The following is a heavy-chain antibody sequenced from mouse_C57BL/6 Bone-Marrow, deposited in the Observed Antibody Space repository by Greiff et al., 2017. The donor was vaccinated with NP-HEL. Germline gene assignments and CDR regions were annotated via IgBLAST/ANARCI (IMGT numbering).Heavy chain of an antibody. Sequence: VQLQQSGAELVRPGTSVKVSCKASGYAFTNYLIEWVKQRPGQGLEWIGVINPGSGGTNYNEKFKGKATLTADKSSSTAYMQLSSLTSEDSAVYFCARDGSSENYAMDYWGQGTSVTVSS. D-gene: IGHD1-1*01. CDR3: ARDGSSENYAMDY. J-gene: IGHJ4*01. V-gene: IGHV1-54*01. CDR2: INPGSGGT. CDR1: GYAFTNYL.